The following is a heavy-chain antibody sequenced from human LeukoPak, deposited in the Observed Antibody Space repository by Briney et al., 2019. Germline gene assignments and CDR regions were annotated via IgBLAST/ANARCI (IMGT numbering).Heavy chain of an antibody. D-gene: IGHD5-24*01. V-gene: IGHV3-74*01. CDR3: VTPQDGYNVFDS. CDR2: INSEGSNR. CDR1: GFTFSSSW. Sequence: GGSLRLSCAASGFTFSSSWMHWVRQAPGKGLMWVSRINSEGSNRNYADSVKGRFTISRDNAKNALYLQMDSLSAEDAAVYYCVTPQDGYNVFDSWAQGPLVTVSS. J-gene: IGHJ4*02.